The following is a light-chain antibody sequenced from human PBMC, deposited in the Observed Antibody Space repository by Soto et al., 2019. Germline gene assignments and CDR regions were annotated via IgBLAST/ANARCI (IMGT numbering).Light chain of an antibody. J-gene: IGLJ2*01. CDR2: LNTDGSH. Sequence: QPVLTQSPSASASLGASVKLTCTLSSGHSSYTIAWHQQQPEKGPRYLMKLNTDGSHSRGDGIPDRFSGSRSGAERYLTTSSLQSEDEADYYCQTWGAGIVVFGGGTKLTVL. CDR1: SGHSSYT. V-gene: IGLV4-69*01. CDR3: QTWGAGIVV.